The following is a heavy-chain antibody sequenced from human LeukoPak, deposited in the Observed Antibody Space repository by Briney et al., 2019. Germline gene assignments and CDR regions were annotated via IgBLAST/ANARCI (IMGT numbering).Heavy chain of an antibody. V-gene: IGHV1-18*01. CDR1: GYTFTSYG. J-gene: IGHJ4*02. Sequence: ASVKVSCKASGYTFTSYGISWVRQAPGQGLEWMGWIGAYNGNTNYAQKLQGRVTMTTDTSTSTAYMELRSLRSDDTAVYYCARDRYYDSSGYYDNWGQGTLVTVSS. CDR3: ARDRYYDSSGYYDN. D-gene: IGHD3-22*01. CDR2: IGAYNGNT.